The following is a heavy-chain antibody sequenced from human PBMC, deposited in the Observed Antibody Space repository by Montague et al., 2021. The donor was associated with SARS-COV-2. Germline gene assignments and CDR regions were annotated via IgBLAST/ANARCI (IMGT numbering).Heavy chain of an antibody. V-gene: IGHV3-74*01. Sequence: SLRLSLSASGFTFSSYWMHWVRQAPGKGLVWVSRINSDGSSTSYADSVKGRFTISRDNAKNALYLQMNSLRAEDTAVYYCAREMGSSLGGYYYGMDVWGQGTTVTVSS. D-gene: IGHD6-6*01. J-gene: IGHJ6*02. CDR3: AREMGSSLGGYYYGMDV. CDR1: GFTFSSYW. CDR2: INSDGSST.